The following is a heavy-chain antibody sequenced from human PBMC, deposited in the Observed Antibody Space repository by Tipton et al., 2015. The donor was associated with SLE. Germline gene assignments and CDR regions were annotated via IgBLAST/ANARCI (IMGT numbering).Heavy chain of an antibody. D-gene: IGHD3-22*01. J-gene: IGHJ5*02. Sequence: TLSLTCTVSGGSISRYSWSWIRQPAGKALEWIGHAYASGNTNYNPSLKSRVTMSVETSKNQFSLKLSSVTAADTAVYYCARGAYDSSGYYRGYWFDPWGQGTLVTVSS. V-gene: IGHV4-4*07. CDR2: AYASGNT. CDR3: ARGAYDSSGYYRGYWFDP. CDR1: GGSISRYS.